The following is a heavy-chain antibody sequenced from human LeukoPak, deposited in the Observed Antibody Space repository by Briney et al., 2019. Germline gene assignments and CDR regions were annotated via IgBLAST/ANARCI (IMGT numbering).Heavy chain of an antibody. Sequence: ASVKVSCKASGYTFTSYGISWVRQAPGQGLEWMGWISAYNGNTNYAQKLQGRVTMTTDTSTSTAYMELGSLRSDDTAVYYCARGVSTSPYYYYGMDVWGQGTTVTVSS. CDR1: GYTFTSYG. D-gene: IGHD2-2*01. J-gene: IGHJ6*02. V-gene: IGHV1-18*01. CDR2: ISAYNGNT. CDR3: ARGVSTSPYYYYGMDV.